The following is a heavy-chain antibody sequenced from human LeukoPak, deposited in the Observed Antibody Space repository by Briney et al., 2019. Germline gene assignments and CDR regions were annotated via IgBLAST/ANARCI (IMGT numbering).Heavy chain of an antibody. CDR2: IIPIFGIA. CDR1: GGTFSSYA. J-gene: IGHJ4*02. Sequence: GSSVKVSCKASGGTFSSYAISWVRRAPGQGLEWMGRIIPIFGIANYAQKFQGRVTITADKSTSTAYMELSSLRSEDTAVYYCAREGEDVEMANWGQGTLVTVPS. D-gene: IGHD5-24*01. V-gene: IGHV1-69*04. CDR3: AREGEDVEMAN.